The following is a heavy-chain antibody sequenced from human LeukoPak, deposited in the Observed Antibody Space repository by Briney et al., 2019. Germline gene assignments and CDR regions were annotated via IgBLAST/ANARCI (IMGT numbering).Heavy chain of an antibody. CDR3: ARAGYYYDSSGYYPFYYFDY. D-gene: IGHD3-22*01. CDR1: GFTFSSYA. V-gene: IGHV3-30-3*01. CDR2: ISYDGSNK. J-gene: IGHJ4*02. Sequence: GRSLRLSCAASGFTFSSYAMHWVRQAPGKGLEWVAVISYDGSNKYYADSVKGRFTISRDNSKSTLYLQMNSLRAEDTAVYYCARAGYYYDSSGYYPFYYFDYWGQGTLVTVSS.